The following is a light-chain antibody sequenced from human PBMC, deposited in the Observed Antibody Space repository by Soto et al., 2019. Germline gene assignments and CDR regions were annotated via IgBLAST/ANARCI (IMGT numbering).Light chain of an antibody. J-gene: IGKJ2*01. Sequence: EVVMTQSPATLSVSPGERATLSCRASQSVSTKLAWYQQKPGQAPRLLIYGASTRATGIPARFSGRGSGTEFTLTINSLQSEDFATYFCQQYNSYPYTFGQGTKLEIK. V-gene: IGKV3-15*01. CDR3: QQYNSYPYT. CDR1: QSVSTK. CDR2: GAS.